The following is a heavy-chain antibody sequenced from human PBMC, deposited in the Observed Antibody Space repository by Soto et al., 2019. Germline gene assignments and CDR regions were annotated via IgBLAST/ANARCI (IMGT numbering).Heavy chain of an antibody. Sequence: GGSLRLSCAASGFTFSSYAMSWVRQAPGKWLEWVSAISGSGGNTYYADSVKGRFTISRDNSKNTLYLQMNSLRAEDTAVYYCANYNYYDASGPSWGQGXLVTVYS. CDR2: ISGSGGNT. J-gene: IGHJ5*02. CDR3: ANYNYYDASGPS. CDR1: GFTFSSYA. V-gene: IGHV3-23*01. D-gene: IGHD3-22*01.